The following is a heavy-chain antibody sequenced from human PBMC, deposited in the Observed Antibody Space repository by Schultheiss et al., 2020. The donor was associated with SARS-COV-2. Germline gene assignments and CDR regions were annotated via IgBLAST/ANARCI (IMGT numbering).Heavy chain of an antibody. Sequence: KISCKASGGTFSSYAISWVRQAPGQGLEWMGGIIPIFGTANYAQKFQGRVTITADKSTSTAYMELSSLRSEDTAVYYCAGGGIAARFSKHLYSHNWFDPWGQGTLVTVSS. CDR2: IIPIFGTA. V-gene: IGHV1-69*06. CDR1: GGTFSSYA. CDR3: AGGGIAARFSKHLYSHNWFDP. D-gene: IGHD6-6*01. J-gene: IGHJ5*02.